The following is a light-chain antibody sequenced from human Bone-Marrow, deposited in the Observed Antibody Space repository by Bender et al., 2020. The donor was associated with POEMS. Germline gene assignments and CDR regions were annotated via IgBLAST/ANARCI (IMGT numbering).Light chain of an antibody. V-gene: IGLV2-23*01. CDR2: AGT. CDR3: CSYATGNAFL. CDR1: SSDFGSYNV. Sequence: QSALTQPPSASGSPGQSVTISCTGTSSDFGSYNVVSWYQQHPGKAPRLIIYAGTQRPSGISNRFSGSKYGNTASLAISGLQAEDEAYYYCCSYATGNAFLFGGGTKLTVL. J-gene: IGLJ2*01.